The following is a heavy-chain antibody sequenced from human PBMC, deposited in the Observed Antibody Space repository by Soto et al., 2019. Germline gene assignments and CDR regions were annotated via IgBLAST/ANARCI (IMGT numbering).Heavy chain of an antibody. CDR2: INHSGST. J-gene: IGHJ4*02. CDR1: GGSFSGYY. Sequence: PSETLSLTCAVYGGSFSGYYWSWIRQPPGKGLEWIGEINHSGSTNYNPSLKSRVTISVDTSKNRFSLKLSSVTAADTAVYYCARGHGSSSQYYYFDYWGQGTLVTVSS. CDR3: ARGHGSSSQYYYFDY. D-gene: IGHD6-6*01. V-gene: IGHV4-34*01.